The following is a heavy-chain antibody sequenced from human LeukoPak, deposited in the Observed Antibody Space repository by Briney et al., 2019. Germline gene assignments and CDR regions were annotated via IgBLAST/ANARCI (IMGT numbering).Heavy chain of an antibody. Sequence: SQTLSLTCTVSGGSISSGGYYWSWIRQHPGKGLEWIGYIYYSGSTYYNPSLKSRVTISVDTSKNQFSLKLSSITAADTAVYYCARSIVVVGSAFDIWGQGTMVTVSS. CDR2: IYYSGST. V-gene: IGHV4-31*03. D-gene: IGHD2-15*01. CDR1: GGSISSGGYY. J-gene: IGHJ3*02. CDR3: ARSIVVVGSAFDI.